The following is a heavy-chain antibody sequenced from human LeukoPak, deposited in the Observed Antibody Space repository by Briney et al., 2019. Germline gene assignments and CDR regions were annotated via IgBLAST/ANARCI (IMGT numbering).Heavy chain of an antibody. J-gene: IGHJ4*02. CDR2: IKQDGSEN. D-gene: IGHD2-2*02. CDR3: ASLWGYCSSTSCYTLPSIDY. V-gene: IGHV3-7*01. CDR1: GFTFSSYW. Sequence: GGSLRLSCAASGFTFSSYWMSWVRQAPGKGLEWVANIKQDGSENYYVDSVKGRFTISRDNAKNSLYLQMNSLRAEDTAVYYCASLWGYCSSTSCYTLPSIDYWGQGTLVTVSS.